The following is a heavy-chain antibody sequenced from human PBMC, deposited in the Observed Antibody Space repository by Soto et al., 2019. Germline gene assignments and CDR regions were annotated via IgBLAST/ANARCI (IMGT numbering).Heavy chain of an antibody. CDR1: GGTFSSYT. Sequence: GASVKVSCKASGGTFSSYTISWVRQAPGQGLEWMGRIIPILGIANYAQKFQGRVTITADKSTSTAYMELSSLRSEDTAVYYCARSGDIVVVPAAIVNWFDPWGQGTLVTVSS. J-gene: IGHJ5*02. V-gene: IGHV1-69*02. CDR3: ARSGDIVVVPAAIVNWFDP. D-gene: IGHD2-2*01. CDR2: IIPILGIA.